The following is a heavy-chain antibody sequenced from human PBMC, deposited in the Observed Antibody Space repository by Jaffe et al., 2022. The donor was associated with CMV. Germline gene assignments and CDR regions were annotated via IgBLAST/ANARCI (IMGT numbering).Heavy chain of an antibody. J-gene: IGHJ6*03. CDR1: GDSVSSNSAA. V-gene: IGHV6-1*01. Sequence: QVQLQQSGPGLVKPSQTLSLTCAISGDSVSSNSAAWNWIRQSPSRGLEWLGRTYYRSKWYNDYAVSVKSRITINPDTSKNQFSLQLNSVTPEDTAVYYCAREKYYDFWSGYSQRQYYYYMDVWGKGTTVTVSS. CDR2: TYYRSKWYN. D-gene: IGHD3-3*01. CDR3: AREKYYDFWSGYSQRQYYYYMDV.